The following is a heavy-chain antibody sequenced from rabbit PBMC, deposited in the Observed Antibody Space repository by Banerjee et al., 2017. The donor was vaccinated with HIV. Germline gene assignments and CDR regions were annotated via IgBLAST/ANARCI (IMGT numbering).Heavy chain of an antibody. CDR1: GFTISSSGY. J-gene: IGHJ3*01. CDR2: TNAGNGRT. V-gene: IGHV1S7*01. D-gene: IGHD4-2*01. Sequence: QSLEESGGGLVQPEGSLTLTCTVSGFTISSSGYMCWVRQAPGKGLEWIGTTNAGNGRTYYASWVNGRFTISSDNAQNTVDLQMNSLTAADTATYFCARGYGGVGDSLYLRGQGTLVTVS. CDR3: ARGYGGVGDSLYL.